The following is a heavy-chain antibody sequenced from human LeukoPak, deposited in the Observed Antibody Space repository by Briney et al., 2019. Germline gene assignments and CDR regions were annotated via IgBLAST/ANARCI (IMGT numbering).Heavy chain of an antibody. J-gene: IGHJ5*02. D-gene: IGHD3-22*01. V-gene: IGHV3-23*01. CDR3: ARGLVDVHDSSGYYSNWFDP. CDR1: GFTFSSYA. CDR2: VSGSGTIT. Sequence: GGSLRLSCAASGFTFSSYALSWVRPAPGKGLEWVSSVSGSGTITYYADSVKGRFTISRDNSKNTLHLQMNKLRAEDTAVYYCARGLVDVHDSSGYYSNWFDPWGQGTLVTVSS.